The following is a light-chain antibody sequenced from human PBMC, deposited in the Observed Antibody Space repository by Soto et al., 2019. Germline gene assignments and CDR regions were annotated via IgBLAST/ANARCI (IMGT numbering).Light chain of an antibody. CDR1: QSVSST. Sequence: EIVLTQSPGTLSLSPGERATLSCRASQSVSSTLAWYQQKPGQAPRLLIYDASNRATGIPARFSGSGSATDFTLTISSLEPEDFAVYFCQQRCDWPLTFGGGTKVDIK. CDR3: QQRCDWPLT. J-gene: IGKJ4*01. V-gene: IGKV3-11*01. CDR2: DAS.